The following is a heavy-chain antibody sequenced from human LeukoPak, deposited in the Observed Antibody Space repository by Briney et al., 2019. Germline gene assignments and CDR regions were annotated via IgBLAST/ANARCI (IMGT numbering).Heavy chain of an antibody. CDR3: AKDKDTPATAQPQRGYFES. CDR1: EFSFPNYA. CDR2: ISGSGGGT. D-gene: IGHD2-15*01. Sequence: GGSLRLSCVGSEFSFPNYAMSWVRQAPGRGLEWVSSISGSGGGTYYADSVKGRFTISRDNSKNTLDLQMNSLRVKDTAVYFCAKDKDTPATAQPQRGYFESWGQGTLVTVSS. V-gene: IGHV3-23*01. J-gene: IGHJ4*02.